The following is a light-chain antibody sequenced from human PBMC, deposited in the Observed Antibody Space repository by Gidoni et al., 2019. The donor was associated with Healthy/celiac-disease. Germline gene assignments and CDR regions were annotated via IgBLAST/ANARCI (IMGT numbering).Light chain of an antibody. CDR1: QDISNY. V-gene: IGKV1-33*01. CDR3: QQYDNLPLT. Sequence: DIQMTQSPSSLSASVGDRVTITCQASQDISNYLNWYQQKPGKAPKLLIDDASNLETGVPSRFSGSGSGTDFTFTISSLQPEDIATHYCQQYDNLPLTFGGGTKVEIK. J-gene: IGKJ4*01. CDR2: DAS.